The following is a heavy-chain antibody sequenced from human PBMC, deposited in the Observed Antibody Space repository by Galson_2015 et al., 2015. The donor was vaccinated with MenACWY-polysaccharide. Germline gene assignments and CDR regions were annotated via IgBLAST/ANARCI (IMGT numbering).Heavy chain of an antibody. Sequence: SLRLGGTASGFTFRSYAMSWVRQAPGKGLEGLSSVRGSDDRTYYAASVRGRFTISRDNSKNTLYLQMDSLRAEDTAVYYCAKVFSPILYYYGLDVWGQGTPVTVSS. CDR1: GFTFRSYA. J-gene: IGHJ6*02. CDR2: VRGSDDRT. D-gene: IGHD3-3*01. CDR3: AKVFSPILYYYGLDV. V-gene: IGHV3-23*01.